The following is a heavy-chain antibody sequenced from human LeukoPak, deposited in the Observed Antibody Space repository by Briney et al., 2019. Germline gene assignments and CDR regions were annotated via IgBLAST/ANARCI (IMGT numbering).Heavy chain of an antibody. CDR1: GGSISSYY. V-gene: IGHV4-59*12. CDR2: IYYSGST. CDR3: ARRARYSSGSLSY. Sequence: PSETLSLTCTVSGGSISSYYWSWIRQPPGKGLEWIGYIYYSGSTNYNPSLKSRVTISVDTSKNQFSLKLSSVTAADTAVYYCARRARYSSGSLSYWGQGTLVTVSS. J-gene: IGHJ4*02. D-gene: IGHD3-10*01.